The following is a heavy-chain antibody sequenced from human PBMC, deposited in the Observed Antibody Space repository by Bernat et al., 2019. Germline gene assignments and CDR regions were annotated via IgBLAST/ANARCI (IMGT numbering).Heavy chain of an antibody. CDR2: IWYDGSNK. D-gene: IGHD5-18*01. J-gene: IGHJ5*02. Sequence: QVQLVESGGGVVQPGRSLRLSCAASGFTFSSYGMHWVRPAPGKGLEWVAVIWYDGSNKYYANSVKGRFTISRDNSKNTLYLQMNSLRAEDTAVYYCGSESRDVDTAMAPLLESMGCDPWGQGTLVTVAS. V-gene: IGHV3-33*01. CDR3: GSESRDVDTAMAPLLESMGCDP. CDR1: GFTFSSYG.